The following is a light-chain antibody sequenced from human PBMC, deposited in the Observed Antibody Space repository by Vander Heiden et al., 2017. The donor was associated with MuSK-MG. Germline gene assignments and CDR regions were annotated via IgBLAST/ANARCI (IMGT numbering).Light chain of an antibody. Sequence: QSALTQPAPVSGSPGPSITISCTGTSSDIGAYNLVSWFQQHPGKAPVLMIFEVIKRPSGISTRFSGFRSDNTASLTISGLQAEDEADYYCCSYASSNTYVFGTGTKVSVL. CDR3: CSYASSNTYV. V-gene: IGLV2-23*02. CDR2: EVI. CDR1: SSDIGAYNL. J-gene: IGLJ1*01.